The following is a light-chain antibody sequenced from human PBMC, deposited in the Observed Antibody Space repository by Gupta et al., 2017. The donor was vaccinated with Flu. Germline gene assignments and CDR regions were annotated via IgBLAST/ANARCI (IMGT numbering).Light chain of an antibody. CDR3: GSYTSISTPYV. Sequence: ISCTGTSTDVGGDNSVSWYQQYPGKAPKLIIFDVSHRPSGVSNRFLGSKSGNTASLTISGLQTEDEADYYCGSYTSISTPYVFGSGTKVTVL. V-gene: IGLV2-14*03. CDR1: STDVGGDNS. J-gene: IGLJ1*01. CDR2: DVS.